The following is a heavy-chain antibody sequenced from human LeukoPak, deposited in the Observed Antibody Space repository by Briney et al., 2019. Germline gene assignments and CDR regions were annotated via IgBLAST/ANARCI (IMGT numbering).Heavy chain of an antibody. Sequence: SETLSLTCTVSGGSISSYYWSWIRQPPGKGLEWIGYMYYSGSTKYNPSLKSRVTISVGTSKNQFPLKLSSVTAADTAVYYCARTYCSSTSCFEAYWGQGTLVTVSS. J-gene: IGHJ4*02. CDR1: GGSISSYY. D-gene: IGHD2-2*01. V-gene: IGHV4-59*01. CDR2: MYYSGST. CDR3: ARTYCSSTSCFEAY.